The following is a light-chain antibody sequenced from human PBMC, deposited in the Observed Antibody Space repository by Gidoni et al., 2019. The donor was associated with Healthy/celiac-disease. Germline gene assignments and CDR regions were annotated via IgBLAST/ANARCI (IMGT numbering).Light chain of an antibody. J-gene: IGKJ1*01. CDR2: AAS. CDR3: QQSYTTSWT. V-gene: IGKV1-39*01. Sequence: DIQMTQSPSSLSASVGDRVTITCRASQSISNYLNWYQQKPGKAPKFLIYAASSLQSGVPSRFSGSGSGTDFTLTISSLQPEDFATYYCQQSYTTSWTFXQXTKVEIK. CDR1: QSISNY.